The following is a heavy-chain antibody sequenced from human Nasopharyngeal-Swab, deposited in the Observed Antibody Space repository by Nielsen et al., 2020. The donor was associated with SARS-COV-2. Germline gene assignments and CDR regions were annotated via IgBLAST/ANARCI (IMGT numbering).Heavy chain of an antibody. CDR3: ARVRRGLTNWYFDL. CDR1: GGSFSGYY. D-gene: IGHD1/OR15-1a*01. CDR2: INHSGST. J-gene: IGHJ2*01. V-gene: IGHV4-34*01. Sequence: SETLSLTCAVYGGSFSGYYWSWIRQPPGKGLEWIGEINHSGSTNYNPSLKGRVTISVDTSKNQFSLKLSSVTAADTAVYYCARVRRGLTNWYFDLWGRGTLVTVSS.